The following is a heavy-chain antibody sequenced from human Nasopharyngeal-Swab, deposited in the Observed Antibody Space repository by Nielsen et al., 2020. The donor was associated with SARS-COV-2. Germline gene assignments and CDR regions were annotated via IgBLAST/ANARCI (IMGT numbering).Heavy chain of an antibody. CDR2: IYSGGSST. Sequence: GGSLRLSCAASGFTFSSYGMHWVRQAPGKGLEWVSVIYSGGSSTYYADSVKGRFTISRDNSKNTLYLQMNSLRAEDAAVYYCAKDRYYGSGSYPDYWGQGTLVTVSS. CDR1: GFTFSSYG. CDR3: AKDRYYGSGSYPDY. J-gene: IGHJ4*02. V-gene: IGHV3-23*03. D-gene: IGHD3-10*01.